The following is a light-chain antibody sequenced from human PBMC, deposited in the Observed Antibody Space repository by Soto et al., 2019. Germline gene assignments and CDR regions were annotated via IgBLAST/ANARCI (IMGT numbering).Light chain of an antibody. CDR1: SSDIGDYNY. Sequence: QSALTQPASVSGSPGQSITISCTGTSSDIGDYNYVSWYQQRPGKAPKLMIYDVSNRPSGVSNRFSGSLSGNTASLTISGLQTEDEADYYCSSYTGGSTVVFGGGTQLTVL. V-gene: IGLV2-14*01. CDR2: DVS. J-gene: IGLJ2*01. CDR3: SSYTGGSTVV.